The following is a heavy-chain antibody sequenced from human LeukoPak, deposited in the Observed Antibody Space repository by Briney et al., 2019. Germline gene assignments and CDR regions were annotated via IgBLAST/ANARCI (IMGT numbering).Heavy chain of an antibody. CDR3: ARPHYYGSGSYYRY. CDR1: GGSFSGYY. J-gene: IGHJ4*02. CDR2: INHSGST. V-gene: IGHV4-34*01. Sequence: PSETLSLTCAVYGGSFSGYYWSWIRQPPGKGLEWIGEINHSGSTNYNPSLKSRVTISVDTSKNQFSLKLSSVTAADTAVYYCARPHYYGSGSYYRYWGQGTLVTVSS. D-gene: IGHD3-10*01.